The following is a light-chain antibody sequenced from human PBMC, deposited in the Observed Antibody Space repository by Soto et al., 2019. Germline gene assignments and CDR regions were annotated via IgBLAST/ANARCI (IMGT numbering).Light chain of an antibody. CDR2: DAS. CDR3: QQYNNWPRT. CDR1: QSVSRH. V-gene: IGKV3D-15*01. J-gene: IGKJ1*01. Sequence: EIAMTQSPATLSLSPGEGASLACRASQSVSRHLAWYQQKPGQAPRLLIYDASNRATGIPARFSGSGSGTEFTLTISTLQSEDFAVYYCQQYNNWPRTFGQGTKVDIK.